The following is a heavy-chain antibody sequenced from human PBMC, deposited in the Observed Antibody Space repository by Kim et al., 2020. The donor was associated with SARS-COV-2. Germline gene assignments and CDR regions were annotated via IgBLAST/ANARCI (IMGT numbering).Heavy chain of an antibody. V-gene: IGHV3-21*01. CDR2: ISRSSDYI. CDR3: TRSDYYDSGSYYNFYY. J-gene: IGHJ4*02. CDR1: GFTFSTYS. Sequence: GGSLRLSCAASGFTFSTYSMNWVRPAPGKGLEWGSSISRSSDYIYYPDSLRGRFIISRDNAQNSLYLQMNNLRAEDTAVYFCTRSDYYDSGSYYNFYYWGQGTLVTVSS. D-gene: IGHD3-10*01.